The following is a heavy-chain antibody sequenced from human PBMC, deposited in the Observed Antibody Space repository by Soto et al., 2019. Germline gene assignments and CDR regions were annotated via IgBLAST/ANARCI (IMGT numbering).Heavy chain of an antibody. D-gene: IGHD3-16*02. V-gene: IGHV1-18*01. CDR2: ISAYNGNT. J-gene: IGHJ4*02. Sequence: ASVKVSCKASGYTFTSYGISWVRQAPGQGLEWMGWISAYNGNTNYAQKLQGRVTMTTDTSTSTAYMELGSLRSDDTAVYYCAREYYDYVWGSYRYSPLDYWGQGTLVTVSS. CDR1: GYTFTSYG. CDR3: AREYYDYVWGSYRYSPLDY.